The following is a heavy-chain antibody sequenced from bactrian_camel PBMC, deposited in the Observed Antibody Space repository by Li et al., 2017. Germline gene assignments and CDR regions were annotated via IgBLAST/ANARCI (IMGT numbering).Heavy chain of an antibody. CDR1: GFTFTNYY. CDR3: ATQFLEASCAVVHAIDD. J-gene: IGHJ4*01. Sequence: VQLVESGGGLVQPGGSLRLSCAGSGFTFTNYYDIWVRQAPGKGLEWLSSIYNDGSKIYYSDSVKGRFTVSRDNVKNTVYLQTNSLKPEDTAMYHCATQFLEASCAVVHAIDDWGQGTQVTVS. CDR2: IYNDGSKI. D-gene: IGHD2*01. V-gene: IGHV3-2*01.